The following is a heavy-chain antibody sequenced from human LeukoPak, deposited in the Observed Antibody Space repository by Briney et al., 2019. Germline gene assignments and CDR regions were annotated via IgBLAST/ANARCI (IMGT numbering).Heavy chain of an antibody. J-gene: IGHJ6*02. CDR2: INPNSGGT. CDR3: ARADSSSWYVNHYYYYGMDV. V-gene: IGHV1-2*04. D-gene: IGHD6-13*01. Sequence: ASVKVSCKASGYTFTGYYMHCVRQAPGQGLEWMGWINPNSGGTNYAQKFQGWVTMTRDTSISTAYMELSRLRSDDTAVYYCARADSSSWYVNHYYYYGMDVWGQGTTVTVSS. CDR1: GYTFTGYY.